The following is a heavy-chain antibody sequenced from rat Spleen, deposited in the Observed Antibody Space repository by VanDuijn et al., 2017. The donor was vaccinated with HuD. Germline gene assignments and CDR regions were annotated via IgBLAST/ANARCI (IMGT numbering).Heavy chain of an antibody. Sequence: EVQLVESDGGLVQPGRSLKLSCAASGFTFNDYYMAWVRQAPTKGLEWVATINYDGSSTNYRDSVKVRFTISRDNAKSTQYLQMESLRSEYTATYYCAKFITIAALPFDYWGQGVMVTVSS. CDR3: AKFITIAALPFDY. V-gene: IGHV5-7*01. J-gene: IGHJ2*01. D-gene: IGHD1-2*01. CDR1: GFTFNDYY. CDR2: INYDGSST.